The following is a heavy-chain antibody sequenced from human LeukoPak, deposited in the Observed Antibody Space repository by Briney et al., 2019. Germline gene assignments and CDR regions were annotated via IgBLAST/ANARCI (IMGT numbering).Heavy chain of an antibody. CDR1: GGSISSSSYY. D-gene: IGHD1-1*01. V-gene: IGHV4-39*01. CDR2: ISYSGRT. Sequence: SETLSLTCTVSGGSISSSSYYWGWIRPPPGEGPEWIGSISYSGRTHYNPSPKSRVSISVDTSKNQFSLNLSSVTAADTAVYYCARKKTGATNGLDVWGQGTTVTVSS. CDR3: ARKKTGATNGLDV. J-gene: IGHJ6*02.